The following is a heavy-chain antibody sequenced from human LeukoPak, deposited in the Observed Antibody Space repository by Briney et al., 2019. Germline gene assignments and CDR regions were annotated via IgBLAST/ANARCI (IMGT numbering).Heavy chain of an antibody. D-gene: IGHD5-12*01. Sequence: PGGSLRLSCAASGFTFSSYGMQWVRQAPGKGLEWVAVISYDGSNKYNADSVKGRFTISRENSKNTLYLQMNSLRAEDTAVYYCAKGGGYEAQYYYYYLDVWGKGTTVTISS. CDR3: AKGGGYEAQYYYYYLDV. J-gene: IGHJ6*03. CDR2: ISYDGSNK. V-gene: IGHV3-30*18. CDR1: GFTFSSYG.